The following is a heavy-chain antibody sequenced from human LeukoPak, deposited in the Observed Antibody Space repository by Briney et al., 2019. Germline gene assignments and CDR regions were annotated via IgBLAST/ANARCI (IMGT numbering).Heavy chain of an antibody. Sequence: GGSLRHSCAASGFTFSNYGMRWVRQAPGKGLEWVSAISSSGGSIYYADPVKGRFTISRDNFKNTLYLQMNSLRAEDTAVYYCARDADLGSTITGAFDIWGQGTMVTVSS. CDR2: ISSSGGSI. V-gene: IGHV3-23*01. CDR3: ARDADLGSTITGAFDI. CDR1: GFTFSNYG. J-gene: IGHJ3*02. D-gene: IGHD5-24*01.